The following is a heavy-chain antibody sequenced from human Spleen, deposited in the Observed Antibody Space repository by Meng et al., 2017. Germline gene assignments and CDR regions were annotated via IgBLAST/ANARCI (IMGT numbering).Heavy chain of an antibody. Sequence: GGSLRLSCEASGFTFGLYAMHWVRQAPGKGLEWVSGISWTSGNIGYAVSVKGRFTISRDNAKNTLYLQMNSLRAEDTAVYYCAREDGNSFDYWGHGTLVTVSS. CDR2: ISWTSGNI. D-gene: IGHD4-23*01. V-gene: IGHV3-9*01. CDR1: GFTFGLYA. CDR3: AREDGNSFDY. J-gene: IGHJ4*01.